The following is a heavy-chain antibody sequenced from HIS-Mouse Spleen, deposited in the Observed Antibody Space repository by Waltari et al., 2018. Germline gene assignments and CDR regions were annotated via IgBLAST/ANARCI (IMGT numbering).Heavy chain of an antibody. V-gene: IGHV4-39*07. CDR2: IYSSGST. CDR3: AREIPYSSSWYDWYFDL. Sequence: QLQLQESGPGLVKPSETLSLTCTVSGGSISSSRYYWGWIRQPPGQGLEWIGSIYSSGSTYYNPSLKSRVTISVDTSKNQFSLKLSSVTAADTAVYYCAREIPYSSSWYDWYFDLWGRGTLVTVSS. CDR1: GGSISSSRYY. D-gene: IGHD6-13*01. J-gene: IGHJ2*01.